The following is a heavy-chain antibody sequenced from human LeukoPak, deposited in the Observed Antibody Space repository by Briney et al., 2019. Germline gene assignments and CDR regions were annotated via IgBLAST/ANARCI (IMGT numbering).Heavy chain of an antibody. CDR1: GGSISSSSYS. CDR2: IYYSGST. CDR3: ARHDLDRIYDYVWGSYRPGLHWFDP. J-gene: IGHJ5*02. Sequence: PSETLSLTCTVSGGSISSSSYSWGWIRQPPGKGLEWIGSIYYSGSTYYNPSFKSRVTISVDTSKNQFSLKLSSVTAADTAVYYCARHDLDRIYDYVWGSYRPGLHWFDPWGQGTLVTVSS. V-gene: IGHV4-39*01. D-gene: IGHD3-16*02.